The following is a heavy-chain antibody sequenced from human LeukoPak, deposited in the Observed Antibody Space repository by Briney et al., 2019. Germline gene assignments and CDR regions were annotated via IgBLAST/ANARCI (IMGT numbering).Heavy chain of an antibody. J-gene: IGHJ4*02. CDR2: INTNTGNP. V-gene: IGHV7-4-1*02. Sequence: ASVKVSCKASGYTFTSYAMNWVRQAPGQGLEWMGWINTNTGNPTYAQGFTGRFVFSLDTSVSVSTAYLQISSLKAEDTAVYYCARGYHYDSGSFDYWGQGTLVAVSS. CDR1: GYTFTSYA. D-gene: IGHD3-10*01. CDR3: ARGYHYDSGSFDY.